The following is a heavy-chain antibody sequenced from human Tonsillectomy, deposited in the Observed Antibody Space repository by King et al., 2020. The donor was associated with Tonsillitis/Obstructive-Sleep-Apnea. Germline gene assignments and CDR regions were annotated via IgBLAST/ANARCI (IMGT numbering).Heavy chain of an antibody. CDR1: GFTFSSYA. V-gene: IGHV3-30*01. CDR2: ISYDVSHK. Sequence: VQLVESGGGVVQPGRSLRLSCAASGFTFSSYAMHWVRQAPGKGPEWVAIISYDVSHKYYADSVRGRFTISRDDSENTVYLQMDSLSAEDTAVYYCARAGYCSATTSCYNWFYPWGQGTLVTVSS. D-gene: IGHD2-2*02. CDR3: ARAGYCSATTSCYNWFYP. J-gene: IGHJ5*02.